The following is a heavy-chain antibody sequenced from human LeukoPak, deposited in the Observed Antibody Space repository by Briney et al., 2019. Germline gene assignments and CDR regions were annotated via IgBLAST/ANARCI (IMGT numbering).Heavy chain of an antibody. J-gene: IGHJ4*02. V-gene: IGHV4-61*01. Sequence: SETLSLTCTVSGGSISSSSYYWSWIRQPPGKGLEWIGYIYYSGSTNYNPSLKSRVTISVDTSKNQFSLKLSSVTAADTAVYYCARGVAPGGGIYYFDYWGQGTLVTVSS. CDR2: IYYSGST. CDR1: GGSISSSSYY. D-gene: IGHD2-15*01. CDR3: ARGVAPGGGIYYFDY.